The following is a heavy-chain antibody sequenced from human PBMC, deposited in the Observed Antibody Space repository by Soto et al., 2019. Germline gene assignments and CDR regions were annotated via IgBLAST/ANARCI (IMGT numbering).Heavy chain of an antibody. J-gene: IGHJ4*02. CDR3: ASPPYFYDSRG. Sequence: GGSLRLSCAASGFTFSIYAMRWVRQAPGKGLEWVSTISSSSSSTYYADFVKGRFAISRDNSKNTLYLQVNSLRAEDTAVYYCASPPYFYDSRGWGQGTLVTVSS. CDR2: ISSSSSST. CDR1: GFTFSIYA. D-gene: IGHD3-22*01. V-gene: IGHV3-23*01.